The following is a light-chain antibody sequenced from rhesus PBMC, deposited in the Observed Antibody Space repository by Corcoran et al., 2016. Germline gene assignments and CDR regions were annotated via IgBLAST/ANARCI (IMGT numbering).Light chain of an antibody. CDR1: QSISSW. J-gene: IGKJ2*01. V-gene: IGKV1-22*01. CDR2: KAS. Sequence: DIQMTQSPSSLSASVGDTVTITCRASQSISSWLAWYQQKPGKAPKLLIYKASSLQSGVPSRFSGSWSGTDFTLTISSLQSEDFATYYCQQYSSSPYSFGQGTKVEIK. CDR3: QQYSSSPYS.